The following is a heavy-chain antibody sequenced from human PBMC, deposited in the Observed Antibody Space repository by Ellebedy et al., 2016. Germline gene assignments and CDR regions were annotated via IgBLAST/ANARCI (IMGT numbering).Heavy chain of an antibody. Sequence: SETLSLTCTVSGDSLSSSSYSWGWIRQPPGEGLEWIGGITYSGRTHYNPSLKSRVTLSVDMSKNQFSLKVPSVSAADTAVYYCARGCSDRCYGGGYSWFDPWGPGMVVTVSS. CDR1: GDSLSSSSYS. V-gene: IGHV4-39*07. CDR3: ARGCSDRCYGGGYSWFDP. D-gene: IGHD2-2*01. J-gene: IGHJ5*02. CDR2: ITYSGRT.